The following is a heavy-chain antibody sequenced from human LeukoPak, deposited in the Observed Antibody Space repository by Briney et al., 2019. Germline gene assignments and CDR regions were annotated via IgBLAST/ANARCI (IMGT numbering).Heavy chain of an antibody. CDR2: INPNSGGT. J-gene: IGHJ3*02. CDR3: ARDRYSTNAFDI. CDR1: GYTFTGYY. Sequence: ASVKVSCKASGYTFTGYYMHWVRQAPGQGLEWMGWINPNSGGTNYAQKFQGRVTMTRDTSISTEYMELSRLRSDDTAVYYCARDRYSTNAFDIWGQGTMVTVSS. V-gene: IGHV1-2*02. D-gene: IGHD6-13*01.